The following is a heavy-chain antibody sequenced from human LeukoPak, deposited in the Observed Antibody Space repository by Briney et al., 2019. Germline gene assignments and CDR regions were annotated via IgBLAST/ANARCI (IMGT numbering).Heavy chain of an antibody. CDR3: ARDHYDVLTGYAYNGFDI. V-gene: IGHV1-18*01. CDR1: GYTFTNYG. D-gene: IGHD3-9*01. Sequence: ASVKVSCKTSGYTFTNYGVSWVRQAPGQGLEWMGWISAYNANANYAQNLQGRVTMTTDTSTSTAYMELRSLRSDDTAVYYCARDHYDVLTGYAYNGFDIWGQGTMVAVSS. CDR2: ISAYNANA. J-gene: IGHJ3*02.